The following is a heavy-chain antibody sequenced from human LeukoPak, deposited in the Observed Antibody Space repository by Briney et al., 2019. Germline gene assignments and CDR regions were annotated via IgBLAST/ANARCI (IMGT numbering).Heavy chain of an antibody. Sequence: ASVKVSCKASGYTFSEYDVNWVRQDPGQGLEWMGWMNPTSGDTGYAQKFQGRVTMTRSMSRNTAYMELSRLRSEDTAVYFCARVVMKAFYYYYMDVWGKGTTIIISS. CDR3: ARVVMKAFYYYYMDV. J-gene: IGHJ6*03. V-gene: IGHV1-8*01. D-gene: IGHD2-21*01. CDR2: MNPTSGDT. CDR1: GYTFSEYD.